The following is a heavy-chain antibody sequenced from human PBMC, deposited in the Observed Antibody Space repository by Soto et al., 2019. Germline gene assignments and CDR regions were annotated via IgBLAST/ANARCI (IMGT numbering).Heavy chain of an antibody. J-gene: IGHJ4*02. CDR1: GFTFSSYW. CDR3: ATMTPGYSYGYQFDFDY. Sequence: GGSLRLSCAASGFTFSSYWMHWVRQAPGKGLVWVSRINSDGSSTSYADSVKGRFTISRDNAKNTLYLQMNSLRAEDTAVYYCATMTPGYSYGYQFDFDYWGQGTLVTVSS. CDR2: INSDGSST. V-gene: IGHV3-74*01. D-gene: IGHD5-18*01.